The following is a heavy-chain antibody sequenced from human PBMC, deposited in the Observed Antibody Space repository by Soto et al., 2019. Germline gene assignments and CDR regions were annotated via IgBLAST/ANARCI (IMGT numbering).Heavy chain of an antibody. CDR1: GGSISSYY. D-gene: IGHD3-9*01. Sequence: SETLSLTCTVSGGSISSYYWSWIRQPAGKGLERIGRIYTSGSTNYNPSLKSRVTMSVDTSKNQFSLKLSSVTAADTAVYYCARGPRVGDILTGYYRGYYYYGMDVWGQGTTVTVSS. V-gene: IGHV4-4*07. J-gene: IGHJ6*02. CDR2: IYTSGST. CDR3: ARGPRVGDILTGYYRGYYYYGMDV.